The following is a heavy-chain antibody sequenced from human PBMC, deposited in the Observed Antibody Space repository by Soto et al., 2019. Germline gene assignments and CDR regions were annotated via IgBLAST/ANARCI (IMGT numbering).Heavy chain of an antibody. CDR1: GFTFSSYG. CDR3: AQDNRFYSRGYYYWAHHLDY. Sequence: PGGSLRLSCAASGFTFSSYGMHWVRQAPVKGLEWVAVISYDGSKKYYADSVKGRFTISRDNSKNTLYLQMNSLRAEDTAVYYCAQDNRFYSRGYYYWAHHLDYWGQGTLVTVSS. J-gene: IGHJ4*02. D-gene: IGHD3-22*01. CDR2: ISYDGSKK. V-gene: IGHV3-30*18.